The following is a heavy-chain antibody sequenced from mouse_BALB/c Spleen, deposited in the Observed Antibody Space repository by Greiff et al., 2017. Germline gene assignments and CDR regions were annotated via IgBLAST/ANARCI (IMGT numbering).Heavy chain of an antibody. CDR3: ARGGYWAMDY. CDR2: ISSGSSTI. Sequence: EVQVVESGGGLVQPGGSRKLSCAASGFTFSSFGMYWVRQAPEKGLEWVAYISSGSSTIYYADTVKGRFTISRDNPKNTLFLQMTSLRSEDTAMYYCARGGYWAMDYWGQGTSVTVSA. J-gene: IGHJ4*01. V-gene: IGHV5-17*02. CDR1: GFTFSSFG.